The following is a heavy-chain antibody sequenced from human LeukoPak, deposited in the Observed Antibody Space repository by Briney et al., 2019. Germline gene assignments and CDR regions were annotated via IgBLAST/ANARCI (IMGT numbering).Heavy chain of an antibody. CDR1: GGSISSGGYS. CDR3: ARKGEYSGYEA. J-gene: IGHJ4*02. V-gene: IGHV4-30-2*01. CDR2: IYHSGST. D-gene: IGHD5-12*01. Sequence: PSQTLSLTCAVSGGSISSGGYSWSWIRQPPGKGLEWIGYIYHSGSTYYNPSLKSRVTISVDRSKNQFSLKLSSVTAADTAVYYCARKGEYSGYEAWGQGTLVTVSS.